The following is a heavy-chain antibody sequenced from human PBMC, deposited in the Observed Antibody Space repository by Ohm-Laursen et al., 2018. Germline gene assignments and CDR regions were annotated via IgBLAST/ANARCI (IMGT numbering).Heavy chain of an antibody. CDR3: AKIHESGYYYHSIDV. Sequence: SLRLSCSASGFTFSSYGMHWVRQAPGKGLEWVAVIWNDGSNKYYADSVKGRFTISRDNSKNTLYLQMASLTAEDTAVYYCAKIHESGYYYHSIDVWGQGTTVTVSS. CDR2: IWNDGSNK. V-gene: IGHV3-33*06. J-gene: IGHJ6*02. CDR1: GFTFSSYG. D-gene: IGHD2-15*01.